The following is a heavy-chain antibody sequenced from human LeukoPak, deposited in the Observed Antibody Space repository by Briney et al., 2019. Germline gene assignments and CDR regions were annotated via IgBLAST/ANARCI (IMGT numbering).Heavy chain of an antibody. D-gene: IGHD5-18*01. V-gene: IGHV1-69*04. Sequence: ASVKVSCKASGGTFSSYAISWVRQAPGQGLEWMGRIIPILGIANYAQEFQGRVTITADKSTSTAYMELSSLRSEDTAVYYCARVNIAMARRNAFDIWGQGTMVTVSS. CDR1: GGTFSSYA. CDR3: ARVNIAMARRNAFDI. CDR2: IIPILGIA. J-gene: IGHJ3*02.